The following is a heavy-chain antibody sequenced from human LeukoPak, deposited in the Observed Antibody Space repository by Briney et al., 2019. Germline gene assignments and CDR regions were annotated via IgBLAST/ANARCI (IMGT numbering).Heavy chain of an antibody. Sequence: ASVKVSCRASGYTFTGYYMHWVRQAPGQALEWMGWINPNSGGTNYAQQFQGRVTMTRDTSLSTAYMELSRLRSDDTAVYYCARDSTRYSSGWYTGYYYYGMDVWGQGTTVTVSS. J-gene: IGHJ6*02. CDR3: ARDSTRYSSGWYTGYYYYGMDV. CDR2: INPNSGGT. D-gene: IGHD6-19*01. CDR1: GYTFTGYY. V-gene: IGHV1-2*02.